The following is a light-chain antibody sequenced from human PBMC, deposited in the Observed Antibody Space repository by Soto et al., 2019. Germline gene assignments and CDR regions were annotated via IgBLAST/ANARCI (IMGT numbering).Light chain of an antibody. J-gene: IGKJ5*01. CDR3: QQSFTTASIT. Sequence: DIQMTQYPSSLSASVGDRVTITCRASQSISRNLNWYQHKPGKAPKLLIYAASNLQNGVPSRFRGSGSGTEFTLSINSLQPEDFGTYYCQQSFTTASITFGQGTRLEIK. V-gene: IGKV1-39*01. CDR1: QSISRN. CDR2: AAS.